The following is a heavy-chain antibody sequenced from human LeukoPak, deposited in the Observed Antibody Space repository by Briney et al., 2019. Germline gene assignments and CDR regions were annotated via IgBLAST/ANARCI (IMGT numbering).Heavy chain of an antibody. Sequence: GASVKVSCKASGYTFTSYGISWVRQAPGQGLEWMGWINPNSGGTNYAQKFQGRVTMTRDTSISTAYMELSRLRSDDTAVYYCARAITMITITFDYWGQGTLVTVSS. CDR3: ARAITMITITFDY. D-gene: IGHD3-22*01. CDR1: GYTFTSYG. CDR2: INPNSGGT. J-gene: IGHJ4*02. V-gene: IGHV1-2*02.